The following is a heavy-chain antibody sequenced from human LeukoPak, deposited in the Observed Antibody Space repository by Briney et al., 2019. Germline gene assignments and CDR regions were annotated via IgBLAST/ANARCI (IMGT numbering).Heavy chain of an antibody. CDR1: GFMFSIYW. V-gene: IGHV3-7*01. D-gene: IGHD2-15*01. CDR2: IKREGSEK. CDR3: ARLPADDSVFDH. Sequence: GGSLRLSCAASGFMFSIYWRTWVRQAPGKGLEWVANIKREGSEKHYVESVKGRLTISRDNAKNLLYLQMNSLRAEDTAVYYCARLPADDSVFDHWGQGTLVTVSS. J-gene: IGHJ4*02.